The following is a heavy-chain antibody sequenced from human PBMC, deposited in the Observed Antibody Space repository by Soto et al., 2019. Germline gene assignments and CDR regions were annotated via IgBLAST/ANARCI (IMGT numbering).Heavy chain of an antibody. J-gene: IGHJ4*02. V-gene: IGHV3-23*01. D-gene: IGHD3-22*01. Sequence: VQLRESGGSLVQPGGSLTLSCAASGFPFSSYAMSWVRQTPERGLEWVAAISGGGNDRYYADFVQGRFTFSRDNSRNILYLQMISLSADDTAMYFCARSLFMVAPDSEPFDYWGQGTLVTVSS. CDR1: GFPFSSYA. CDR3: ARSLFMVAPDSEPFDY. CDR2: ISGGGNDR.